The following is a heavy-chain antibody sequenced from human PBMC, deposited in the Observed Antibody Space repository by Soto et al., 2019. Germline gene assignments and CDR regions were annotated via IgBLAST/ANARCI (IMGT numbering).Heavy chain of an antibody. CDR2: LIPIFGTA. CDR3: ARVGPIYSSSSDFDY. CDR1: GGTFSSYA. D-gene: IGHD6-6*01. Sequence: QVQLVQSGAEVKKPGSSVKVSCKASGGTFSSYAISWVRQAPGQGLEWVGGLIPIFGTANYAQKFQGRVTITAEESTSTAYMELSSLRSEDTAVYYCARVGPIYSSSSDFDYWGQGPLVTVSS. J-gene: IGHJ4*02. V-gene: IGHV1-69*01.